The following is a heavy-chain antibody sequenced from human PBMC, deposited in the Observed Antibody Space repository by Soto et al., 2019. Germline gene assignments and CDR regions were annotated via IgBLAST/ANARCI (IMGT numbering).Heavy chain of an antibody. J-gene: IGHJ4*02. CDR2: ISYSGST. CDR3: ARDHPHSYGVYYFDY. V-gene: IGHV4-59*01. Sequence: SETLSLTCTVSGGSISSYYWSWIRQPPGKGLEWIGYISYSGSTNYNPSLKSRVTISVDTSKNQVSLKLNSVTAADTAVYYCARDHPHSYGVYYFDYWGQGTPVTVPQ. D-gene: IGHD5-18*01. CDR1: GGSISSYY.